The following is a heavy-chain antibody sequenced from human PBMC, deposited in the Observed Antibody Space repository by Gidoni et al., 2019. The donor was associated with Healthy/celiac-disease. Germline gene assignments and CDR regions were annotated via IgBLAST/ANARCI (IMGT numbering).Heavy chain of an antibody. CDR3: TTDVLERRLGY. Sequence: EVQLVESGGGLVKPGGSLRLSCAASGFTFSNAWMSWVRKAPGKGLECGGRIKSKTDGGTTDYAAPVKGRFTISRDDSKNTLYLQMNSLKTEDTAVYYCTTDVLERRLGYWGQGTLVTVSS. V-gene: IGHV3-15*01. CDR1: GFTFSNAW. J-gene: IGHJ4*02. D-gene: IGHD1-1*01. CDR2: IKSKTDGGTT.